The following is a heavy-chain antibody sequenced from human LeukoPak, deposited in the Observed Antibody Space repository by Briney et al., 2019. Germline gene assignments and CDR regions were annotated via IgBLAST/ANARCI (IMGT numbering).Heavy chain of an antibody. CDR1: GFSVSSFG. CDR2: ISLNGETT. V-gene: IGHV3-23*01. CDR3: AQGFSSGWNPY. Sequence: GGSLRLSCAVSGFSVSSFGMSWVRQAPGKWLEWISAISLNGETTWYADSVKGRFTISRDNSKNTLYLQLTSLRAEDTAVYYCAQGFSSGWNPYWGQGSLVSVSS. J-gene: IGHJ4*02. D-gene: IGHD6-19*01.